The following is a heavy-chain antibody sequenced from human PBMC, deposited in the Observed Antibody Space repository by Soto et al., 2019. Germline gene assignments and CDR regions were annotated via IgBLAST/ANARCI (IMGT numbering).Heavy chain of an antibody. D-gene: IGHD3-9*01. V-gene: IGHV4-31*03. CDR3: ARAEDIFTGYRLDV. CDR1: GGSISSGGYY. J-gene: IGHJ6*02. CDR2: IYYSGST. Sequence: SETLSLTCTVSGGSISSGGYYWSWIRQHPGKGLEWIGYIYYSGSTYYNPSLKSRVTISVDTSKNQFSLKLSSVTAADTAVYYCARAEDIFTGYRLDVWGQGTTVTVSS.